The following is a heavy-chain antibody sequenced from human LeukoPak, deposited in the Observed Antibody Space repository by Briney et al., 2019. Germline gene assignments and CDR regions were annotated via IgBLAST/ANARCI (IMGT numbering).Heavy chain of an antibody. J-gene: IGHJ5*02. D-gene: IGHD1-14*01. Sequence: PGGSLRLSCAASGFTFSSYSMNWVRQAPGKGLEWVSSISSGSSYIYYADSVKGRFTISRDNAKNSLYLQMNSLRAEDTAVYYCARENPPRWFDPWGQGTLVTVSS. V-gene: IGHV3-21*01. CDR2: ISSGSSYI. CDR3: ARENPPRWFDP. CDR1: GFTFSSYS.